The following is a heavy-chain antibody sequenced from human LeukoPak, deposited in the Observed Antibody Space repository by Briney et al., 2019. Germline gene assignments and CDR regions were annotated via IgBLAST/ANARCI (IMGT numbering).Heavy chain of an antibody. J-gene: IGHJ4*02. CDR2: IIGSGGNT. CDR3: ASHDSSGYYLYRHFWY. V-gene: IGHV3-23*01. CDR1: GFTFSNYA. Sequence: GGSLILSCAASGFTFSNYAMTWVRQAPGKGLECVSSIIGSGGNTYQADSVKGRFTISRDSSKNTLYLQMSSLRAEDTAIYYCASHDSSGYYLYRHFWYWGQGALVTVSS. D-gene: IGHD3-22*01.